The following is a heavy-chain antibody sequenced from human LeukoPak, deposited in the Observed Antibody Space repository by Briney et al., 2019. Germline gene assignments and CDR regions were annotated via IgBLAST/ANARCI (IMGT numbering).Heavy chain of an antibody. CDR3: TRGLNGFGYYGSGSAFDY. Sequence: QPGGSLRLSCTASGFTLGDYAMSWVRQAPGKGLEWVGFIRSKAYGGTTEYAASVKGRFTISRDDSKSIAYLQMNSLKTEDTAVYYCTRGLNGFGYYGSGSAFDYWGQGTLVTVSS. J-gene: IGHJ4*02. V-gene: IGHV3-49*04. CDR1: GFTLGDYA. CDR2: IRSKAYGGTT. D-gene: IGHD3-10*01.